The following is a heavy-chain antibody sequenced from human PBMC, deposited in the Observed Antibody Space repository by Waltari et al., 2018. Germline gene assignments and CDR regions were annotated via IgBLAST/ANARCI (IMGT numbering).Heavy chain of an antibody. J-gene: IGHJ4*02. D-gene: IGHD6-19*01. V-gene: IGHV3-43*01. Sequence: EVQLVESGGVVVQPGGSLRLSCAASGFTFDDYTMHWVRQAPGKGLEWVSLISWDGGSTYYADSVNGRFTISRDNSKNSLYLQMNSLRTEDTALYYCAKGRPGIAVAGPFDYWGQGTLVTVSS. CDR2: ISWDGGST. CDR3: AKGRPGIAVAGPFDY. CDR1: GFTFDDYT.